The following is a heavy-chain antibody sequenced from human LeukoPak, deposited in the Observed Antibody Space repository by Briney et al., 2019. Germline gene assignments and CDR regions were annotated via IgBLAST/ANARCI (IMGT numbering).Heavy chain of an antibody. Sequence: GGSLRLSCAASGFTFSSNAMSWVRQAPGKGLEWVSAINGGGDATEYADSVKGRFTISRDNSKNTLYLQMNSLRPDDTAVYYCARCTASCYANAFDVWGQGTLLTVSS. CDR2: INGGGDAT. CDR1: GFTFSSNA. CDR3: ARCTASCYANAFDV. D-gene: IGHD2-2*01. J-gene: IGHJ3*01. V-gene: IGHV3-23*01.